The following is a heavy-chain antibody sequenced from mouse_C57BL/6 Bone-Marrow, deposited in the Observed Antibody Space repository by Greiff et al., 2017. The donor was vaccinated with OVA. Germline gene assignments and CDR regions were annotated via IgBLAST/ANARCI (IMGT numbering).Heavy chain of an antibody. D-gene: IGHD2-4*01. CDR1: GYTFTSYW. CDR2: IDPSDSYT. Sequence: QVQLQQPGAELVKPGASVKLSCKASGYTFTSYWMQWVKQRPGQGLEWIGEIDPSDSYTNYNQKFKGKATLTVDTSSSTAYMQLSSLTSEDSAVYYCARPYDFHAMDYWGQGTSVTVSS. V-gene: IGHV1-50*01. J-gene: IGHJ4*01. CDR3: ARPYDFHAMDY.